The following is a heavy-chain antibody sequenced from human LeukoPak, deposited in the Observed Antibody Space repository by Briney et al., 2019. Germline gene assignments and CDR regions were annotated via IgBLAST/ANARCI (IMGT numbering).Heavy chain of an antibody. J-gene: IGHJ4*02. CDR1: GGSISTYY. CDR2: KTYSGIT. Sequence: SETLSLTCTVSGGSISTYYWNWIRQPPGKGLEWIGYKTYSGITNYNPSLKSRITISIDTSKNQFSLKLSSVTAADTAVYYCARSGDSHVYYFDYWGQGTPVTVSS. V-gene: IGHV4-59*08. CDR3: ARSGDSHVYYFDY. D-gene: IGHD1-26*01.